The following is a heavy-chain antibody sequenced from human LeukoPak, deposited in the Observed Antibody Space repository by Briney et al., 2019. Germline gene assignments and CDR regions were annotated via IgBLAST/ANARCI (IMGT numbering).Heavy chain of an antibody. D-gene: IGHD6-13*01. J-gene: IGHJ4*02. Sequence: SETLSLTCTVSGGSISGSSYYWGWIRQPPGKGLEWIGSIYYSGSTYYNPSLKSRVTISVDTSKNQFSLKLSSVTAADTAVYYCARLLSSWYYFDYWGQGTLVTVSS. CDR2: IYYSGST. CDR1: GGSISGSSYY. V-gene: IGHV4-39*01. CDR3: ARLLSSWYYFDY.